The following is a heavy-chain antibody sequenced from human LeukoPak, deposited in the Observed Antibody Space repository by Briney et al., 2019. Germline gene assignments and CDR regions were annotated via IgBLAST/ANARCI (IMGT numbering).Heavy chain of an antibody. Sequence: SETLSLTCAVYGGSFSGYYWSWIRQPPGKGLEWIGEFNHSGSTNYNPSLKSRVTISVDTSKNQFSLKLSSVTAADTAVYYCARGEIMITFGGAPNRVSYNSEENYWGQGTLVTVTS. D-gene: IGHD3-16*01. J-gene: IGHJ4*02. CDR2: FNHSGST. V-gene: IGHV4-34*01. CDR1: GGSFSGYY. CDR3: ARGEIMITFGGAPNRVSYNSEENY.